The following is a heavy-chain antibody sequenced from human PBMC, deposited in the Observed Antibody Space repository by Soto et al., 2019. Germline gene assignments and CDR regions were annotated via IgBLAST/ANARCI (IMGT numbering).Heavy chain of an antibody. CDR3: AKSVLYVEDMSAGDS. CDR1: GFTFSTYA. Sequence: EVQLLESGGGLVQPGGSLRLSCAASGFTFSTYAMTWVRHAPGKGLEWVSSIGGSSATTYYADSVKDRFTISRDNSKNTLTLQRNSLRAEYAAIYYCAKSVLYVEDMSAGDSWRQGTMVTVSS. V-gene: IGHV3-23*01. CDR2: IGGSSATT. D-gene: IGHD4-17*01. J-gene: IGHJ4*02.